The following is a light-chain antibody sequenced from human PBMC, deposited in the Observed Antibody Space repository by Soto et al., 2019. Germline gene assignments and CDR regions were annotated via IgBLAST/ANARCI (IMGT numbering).Light chain of an antibody. J-gene: IGKJ1*01. V-gene: IGKV4-1*01. CDR1: RSVLYSPNSKNY. Sequence: DIVMTQSPDSEAVSLGERATINCKPSRSVLYSPNSKNYLAWYQQKPGRPPKLLIYWASTRESGVPDRFSSGSGTDFTLTISSLQAEDEAVYYCQQYLNAPQTFGQGTKVEIK. CDR3: QQYLNAPQT. CDR2: WAS.